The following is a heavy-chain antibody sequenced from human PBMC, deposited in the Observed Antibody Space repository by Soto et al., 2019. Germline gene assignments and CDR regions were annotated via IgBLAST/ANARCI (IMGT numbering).Heavy chain of an antibody. CDR3: AKELPPLYSSGWQYYFDY. J-gene: IGHJ4*02. Sequence: GGSLRLSCAASGFTFSSYGMHWVRQAPGKGLEWVAVISYDGSNKYYADSVKGRFTISRDNSKNTLYLQMNSLRAEDTAVYYCAKELPPLYSSGWQYYFDYWGQGTLVTVSS. CDR1: GFTFSSYG. V-gene: IGHV3-30*18. D-gene: IGHD6-19*01. CDR2: ISYDGSNK.